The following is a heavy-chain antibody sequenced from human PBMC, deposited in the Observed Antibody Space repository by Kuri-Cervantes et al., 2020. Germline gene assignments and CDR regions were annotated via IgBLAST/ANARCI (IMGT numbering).Heavy chain of an antibody. V-gene: IGHV1-69*02. Sequence: SVKVSCKASGGXXXSYTISWVRQAPGQGLEWMGRIIPILGIANYAQKFQGRVTITADKSTSTAYMEXRSLRSDDTAVYYCARRPVDXSGGSCYSYAHYGMDVWGQGTTVTVSS. D-gene: IGHD2-15*01. CDR3: ARRPVDXSGGSCYSYAHYGMDV. J-gene: IGHJ6*02. CDR2: IIPILGIA. CDR1: GGXXXSYT.